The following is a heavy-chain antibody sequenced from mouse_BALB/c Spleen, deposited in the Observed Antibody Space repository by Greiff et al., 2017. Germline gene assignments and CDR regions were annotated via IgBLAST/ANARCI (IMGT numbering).Heavy chain of an antibody. V-gene: IGHV1S29*02. D-gene: IGHD2-2*01. Sequence: EVQLQQSGPELVKPGASVKISCKASGYTFTDYNMHWVKQSHGKSLEWIGYIYPYNGGTGYNQKFKSKATLTVDNSSSTAYMELRSLTSEDSAVYYCARRGYDAYAMDYWGQGTSVTVSS. CDR1: GYTFTDYN. CDR3: ARRGYDAYAMDY. J-gene: IGHJ4*01. CDR2: IYPYNGGT.